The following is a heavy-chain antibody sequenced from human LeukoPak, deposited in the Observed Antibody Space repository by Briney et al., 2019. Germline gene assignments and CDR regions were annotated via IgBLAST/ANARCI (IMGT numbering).Heavy chain of an antibody. J-gene: IGHJ5*01. D-gene: IGHD1-26*01. CDR2: IIPIFRTT. V-gene: IGHV1-69*05. Sequence: GASVTVSCKASGGTFSNYAFSWVRQAPGQGLEWMGGIIPIFRTTNYAEQFQGRVTITTDESPNTAYLDLRSLRSEDTAVYYCAKDDGSATMGFDSWGQGTLVSVSS. CDR1: GGTFSNYA. CDR3: AKDDGSATMGFDS.